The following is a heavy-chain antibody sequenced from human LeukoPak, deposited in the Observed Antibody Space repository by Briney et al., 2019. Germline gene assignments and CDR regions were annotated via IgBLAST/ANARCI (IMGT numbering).Heavy chain of an antibody. Sequence: PGGSLRLSCAASGFTVSGDYMNWGPQAPGKGLEWVSIIESGGNTHYADSVKGRFTISRDSSENTLYLQMNNLRAEDTAVYYCVRDSYMRSSWSFDYWGQGTLVTVSS. V-gene: IGHV3-66*01. D-gene: IGHD6-13*01. CDR2: IESGGNT. CDR3: VRDSYMRSSWSFDY. J-gene: IGHJ4*02. CDR1: GFTVSGDY.